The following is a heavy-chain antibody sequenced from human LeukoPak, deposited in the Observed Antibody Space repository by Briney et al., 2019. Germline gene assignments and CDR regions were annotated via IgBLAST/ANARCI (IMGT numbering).Heavy chain of an antibody. CDR1: GGSISSGDYY. V-gene: IGHV4-30-4*01. CDR2: IYYSGST. D-gene: IGHD4-17*01. J-gene: IGHJ4*02. CDR3: ASIYGDPRSYYFDY. Sequence: PSQTLSLTCTVSGGSISSGDYYRSWIRQPPGKGLEWIGYIYYSGSTYNNPSLKSRVTISVDTSKNQFSLKLSSVTAADTAVYYCASIYGDPRSYYFDYWGQGTLVTVSS.